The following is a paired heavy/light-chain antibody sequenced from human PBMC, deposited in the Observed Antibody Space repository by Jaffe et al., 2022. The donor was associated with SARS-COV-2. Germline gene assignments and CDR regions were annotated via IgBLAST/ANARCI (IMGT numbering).Heavy chain of an antibody. J-gene: IGHJ4*02. CDR3: AKPESGAYDK. CDR2: IKEDGSEK. Sequence: EVQLVESGGGLVQPGGSLKLSCAASGFSFRSFWMTWVRQAPGKGLEWVASIKEDGSEKIYVDSVKGRFTIFRDNAENSLYLQMNSLTVEDTAVYYCAKPESGAYDKWGQGTLVTVSS. D-gene: IGHD2-2*01. V-gene: IGHV3-7*03. CDR1: GFSFRSFW.
Light chain of an antibody. CDR2: LTS. V-gene: IGKV2-28*01. CDR3: MQVVHTPVT. J-gene: IGKJ5*01. CDR1: QSLLHRNGYTY. Sequence: DVVMTQSPLSLPVTPGEPASISCRSSQSLLHRNGYTYLAWYLQKPGQSPQLLIYLTSYRASGVPDRFSGSGSGTDFTLKISRVEAEDVGVYYCMQVVHTPVTFGQGTRLDIK.